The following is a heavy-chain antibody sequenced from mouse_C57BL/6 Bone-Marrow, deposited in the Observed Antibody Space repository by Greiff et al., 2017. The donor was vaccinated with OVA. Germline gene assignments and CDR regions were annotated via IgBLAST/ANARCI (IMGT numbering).Heavy chain of an antibody. CDR3: ARPYDYDGGYYFDY. D-gene: IGHD2-4*01. V-gene: IGHV5-17*01. J-gene: IGHJ2*01. CDR1: GFTFSDYG. Sequence: EVKLQESGGGLVKPGGSLKLSCAASGFTFSDYGMHWVRQAPEKGLEWVAYISSGSSTIYYADTVKGRFTISRDNAKNTLFLQMTSLRSEDTAMYYCARPYDYDGGYYFDYWGQGTTLTVSS. CDR2: ISSGSSTI.